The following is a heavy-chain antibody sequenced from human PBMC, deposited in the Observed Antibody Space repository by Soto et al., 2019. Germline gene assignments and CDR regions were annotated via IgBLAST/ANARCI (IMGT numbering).Heavy chain of an antibody. V-gene: IGHV1-69*01. CDR3: TRPSSGYYHDAFDI. D-gene: IGHD3-22*01. CDR2: IVPVFGTP. J-gene: IGHJ3*02. Sequence: QVQLMQSGAEVKKPGSSVKVSCKASGGSFPSDTISWVRQAPGQGLEWLGGIVPVFGTPNHAQKFQGRVTISADGSTNTAYMELTSLRPEDTAVYYCTRPSSGYYHDAFDIWGQGTLVTVSS. CDR1: GGSFPSDT.